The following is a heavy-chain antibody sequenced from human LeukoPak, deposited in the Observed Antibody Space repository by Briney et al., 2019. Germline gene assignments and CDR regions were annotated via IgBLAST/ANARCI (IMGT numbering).Heavy chain of an antibody. CDR2: IIPIFGTA. V-gene: IGHV1-69*13. J-gene: IGHJ6*02. D-gene: IGHD3-9*01. CDR1: GGTFSSYV. CDR3: AGGDILTGYYPPLNGMDV. Sequence: SVKVSCKASGGTFSSYVISWVRQAPGQGLEWMGGIIPIFGTANYAQKCQSTATITADESTSTAYMELSSLSSEDTAVYYWAGGDILTGYYPPLNGMDVWGQGTTVTVSS.